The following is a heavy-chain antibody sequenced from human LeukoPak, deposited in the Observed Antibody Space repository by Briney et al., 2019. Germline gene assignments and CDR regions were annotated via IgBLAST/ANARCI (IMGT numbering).Heavy chain of an antibody. CDR3: ARTSMVRGVIMWAFDI. Sequence: SVKVSCKASGGTFSSYAISWVRQAPGQGIEWMGGIIPIFGTANYAQKFQGRVTITADKSTSTAYMELSSLRSEDTAVYYCARTSMVRGVIMWAFDIWGQGTMVTVSS. D-gene: IGHD3-10*01. CDR1: GGTFSSYA. J-gene: IGHJ3*02. V-gene: IGHV1-69*06. CDR2: IIPIFGTA.